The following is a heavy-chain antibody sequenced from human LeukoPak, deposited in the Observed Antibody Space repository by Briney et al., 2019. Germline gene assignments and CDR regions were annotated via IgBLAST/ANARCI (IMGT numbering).Heavy chain of an antibody. CDR2: ISWNSGSI. CDR1: GFTFDDYA. CDR3: AKGLGYSYGESFDP. J-gene: IGHJ5*02. V-gene: IGHV3-9*01. Sequence: GRSLRLSCAASGFTFDDYAMHWVRQAPGKGLEWVSGISWNSGSIGYADSVKGRFTISRDNAKNSLYLQMNSLRAEDTALYYCAKGLGYSYGESFDPWGQGTLVTVSS. D-gene: IGHD5-18*01.